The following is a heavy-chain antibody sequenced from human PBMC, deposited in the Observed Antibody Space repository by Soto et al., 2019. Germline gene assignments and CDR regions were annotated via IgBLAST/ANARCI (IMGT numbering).Heavy chain of an antibody. V-gene: IGHV4-31*03. CDR2: RYYSEST. D-gene: IGHD2-15*01. J-gene: IGHJ4*02. CDR1: GGSITTGGYY. Sequence: SETLSLTCTVSGGSITTGGYYWSWIRQLPGKGLEWIGHRYYSESTYYNPSLKSRVSISLDTSKNQFSLNLSFVTAADTAMYCCGRTKCSPVSCNSWSIDYWGQGTPVTVSS. CDR3: GRTKCSPVSCNSWSIDY.